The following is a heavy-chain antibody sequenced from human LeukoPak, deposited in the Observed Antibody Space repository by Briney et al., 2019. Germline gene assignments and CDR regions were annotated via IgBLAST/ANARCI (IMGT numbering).Heavy chain of an antibody. D-gene: IGHD2-8*01. Sequence: GGSLRLSCAASGFTVGNNYMNWVRQAPGKGLEWVSLIFSHGETSYADSVKGGFTISRDNSKNTVYLQMNGLRVEDTAVYYCARDPPAVSINTYAWGQGTLVTVSS. CDR3: ARDPPAVSINTYA. J-gene: IGHJ4*02. V-gene: IGHV3-66*01. CDR2: IFSHGET. CDR1: GFTVGNNY.